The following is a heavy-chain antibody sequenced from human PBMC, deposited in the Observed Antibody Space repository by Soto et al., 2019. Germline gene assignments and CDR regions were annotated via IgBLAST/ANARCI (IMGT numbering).Heavy chain of an antibody. Sequence: SETLSLTCGVSGFPVSYGYYWGWIRQPPGKGLEWLGSIYQSGKTYYNPSLKSRLTLSMDTYKNEFSVRLTSVTAADTAVYFCARIYFRSVSCYKDYWGQGVQVPVSS. CDR3: ARIYFRSVSCYKDY. J-gene: IGHJ4*02. CDR1: GFPVSYGYY. CDR2: IYQSGKT. V-gene: IGHV4-38-2*01. D-gene: IGHD3-10*01.